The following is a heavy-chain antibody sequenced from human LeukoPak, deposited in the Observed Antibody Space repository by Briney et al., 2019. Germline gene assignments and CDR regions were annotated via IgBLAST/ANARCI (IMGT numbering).Heavy chain of an antibody. D-gene: IGHD3-9*01. CDR2: IWYDGSNK. J-gene: IGHJ4*02. CDR3: ARGLRYFDWLFNY. V-gene: IGHV3-33*01. CDR1: GFTFSSYG. Sequence: PGRSLRLSCAASGFTFSSYGMHWVRQAPGKGLEWVAVIWYDGSNKYYADSVKGRFTTSRDNSKNTLYLQMNSLRAEDTAVYYCARGLRYFDWLFNYWGQGTLVTVSS.